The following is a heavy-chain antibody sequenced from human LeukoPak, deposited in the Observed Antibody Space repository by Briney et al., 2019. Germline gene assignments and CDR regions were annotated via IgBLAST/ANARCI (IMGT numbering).Heavy chain of an antibody. CDR3: ARDPCSGGSCYLDY. J-gene: IGHJ4*02. D-gene: IGHD2-15*01. Sequence: GGSLRLSCAASGFTFSSYGMHWVRQAPGKGLEWVSVIWYDGSNKYYADSVKGRFTISRDNSKNTLHLQMNSLRAENTAVYYCARDPCSGGSCYLDYWGQGTLVTVSS. CDR2: IWYDGSNK. CDR1: GFTFSSYG. V-gene: IGHV3-33*01.